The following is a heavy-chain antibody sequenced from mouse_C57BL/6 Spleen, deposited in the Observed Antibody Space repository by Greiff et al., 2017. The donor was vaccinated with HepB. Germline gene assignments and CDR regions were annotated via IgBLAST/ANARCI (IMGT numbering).Heavy chain of an antibody. V-gene: IGHV1-26*01. CDR3: AKGQATAFDY. D-gene: IGHD3-2*02. J-gene: IGHJ2*01. CDR1: GYTFTDYY. CDR2: INPNNGGT. Sequence: EVQLQQSGPELVKPGASVKISCKASGYTFTDYYMNWVKQSHGKSLEWIGDINPNNGGTSYNQKFKGKATLTVDKSSSTAYMELRSLTSEDSAVYYCAKGQATAFDYLGQGTTLTVSS.